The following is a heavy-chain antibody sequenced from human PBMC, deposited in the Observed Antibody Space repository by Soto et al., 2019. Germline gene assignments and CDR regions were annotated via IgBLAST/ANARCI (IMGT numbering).Heavy chain of an antibody. CDR2: INA. D-gene: IGHD3-16*01. CDR3: ARDMYTNYVNYFDL. CDR1: GYTFTSYA. Sequence: ASVKVSCKASGYTFTSYAMHWVRQAPGQRLEWMGWINAYYAASVKGRVTISRDNAHNSLYLQMSGLRAEDTALYYCARDMYTNYVNYFDLWGQGTLVTVSS. J-gene: IGHJ5*02. V-gene: IGHV1-3*01.